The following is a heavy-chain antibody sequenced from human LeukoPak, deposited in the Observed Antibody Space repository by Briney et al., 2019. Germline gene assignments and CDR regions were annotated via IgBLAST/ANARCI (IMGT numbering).Heavy chain of an antibody. CDR2: IYYSGST. CDR3: ARGDILTPFDY. Sequence: PSQTLSLTXTVSGGSISSGDYYWSWIRQPPGKGLEWIGYIYYSGSTYYNPSLKSRVTISVDTSKNQFSLKLSSVTAADTAVYYCARGDILTPFDYWGQGTLVTVSS. V-gene: IGHV4-30-4*08. CDR1: GGSISSGDYY. D-gene: IGHD3-9*01. J-gene: IGHJ4*02.